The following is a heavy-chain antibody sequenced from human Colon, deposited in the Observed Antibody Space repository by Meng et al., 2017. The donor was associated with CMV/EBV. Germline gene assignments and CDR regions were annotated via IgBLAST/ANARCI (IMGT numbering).Heavy chain of an antibody. Sequence: GESLKISCEAFGFTFSKYRMSWVRQAPGKGLEWVSSISISATKIYYADSVRGRFTVSRDDATDSLYLQLNSLRAEDTALYYCARDKGILGGTFDYWGQGTLVTVSS. D-gene: IGHD1-26*01. CDR1: GFTFSKYR. J-gene: IGHJ4*02. CDR2: ISISATKI. CDR3: ARDKGILGGTFDY. V-gene: IGHV3-21*01.